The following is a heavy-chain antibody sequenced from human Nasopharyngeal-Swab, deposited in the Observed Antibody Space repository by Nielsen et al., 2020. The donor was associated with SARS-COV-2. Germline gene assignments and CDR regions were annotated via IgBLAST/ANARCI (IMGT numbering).Heavy chain of an antibody. CDR2: IYYSGST. CDR3: ARRDAHEYYYEGGFDY. Sequence: SETLSLTCTVSGGSISGGAYYWSWIRQHPGKGLEWIGHIYYSGSTYYNPSLKSRVTMSVDTSKNQFSLKLSSVTAADTAVYYCARRDAHEYYYEGGFDYWGQGSLVTVSS. J-gene: IGHJ4*02. CDR1: GGSISGGAYY. D-gene: IGHD3-22*01. V-gene: IGHV4-31*03.